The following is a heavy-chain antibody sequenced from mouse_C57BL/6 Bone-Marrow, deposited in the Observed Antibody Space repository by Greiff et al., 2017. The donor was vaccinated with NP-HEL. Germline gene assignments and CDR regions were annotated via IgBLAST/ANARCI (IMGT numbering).Heavy chain of an antibody. CDR3: ARSDGYYAPFAY. D-gene: IGHD2-3*01. Sequence: EVKLQQSGPELVKPGASVKISCKASGYTFTDYYMNWVKQSHGKSLEWIGDINPNNGGTSYNQKFKGKATLTVDKSSSTAYMELRSLTSEDSAVYYCARSDGYYAPFAYWGQGTLVTVSA. V-gene: IGHV1-26*01. CDR1: GYTFTDYY. CDR2: INPNNGGT. J-gene: IGHJ3*01.